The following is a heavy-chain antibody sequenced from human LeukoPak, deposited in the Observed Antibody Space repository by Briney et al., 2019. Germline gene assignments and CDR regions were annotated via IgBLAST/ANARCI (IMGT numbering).Heavy chain of an antibody. CDR1: GFTFDDYT. D-gene: IGHD2-21*01. Sequence: GGSLRLSCAASGFTFDDYTMHWVRQAPGQGLEWVCLISWDGGSTYYADSVKGRFTISRDNSKNSLYLQMNSLRTEDTALYYCAKEGLLSAYFDYWGQGTLVTVSS. CDR3: AKEGLLSAYFDY. CDR2: ISWDGGST. J-gene: IGHJ4*02. V-gene: IGHV3-43*01.